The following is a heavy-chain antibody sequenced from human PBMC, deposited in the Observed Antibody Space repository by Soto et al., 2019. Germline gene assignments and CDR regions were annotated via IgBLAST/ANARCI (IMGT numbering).Heavy chain of an antibody. CDR2: ISSSGSTK. CDR1: GFTFGDYY. D-gene: IGHD4-17*01. V-gene: IGHV3-11*01. Sequence: HVQLVESGGGLVKPGESLRLSCAASGFTFGDYYMTWIRQAPGKGLEWVSYISSSGSTKTYADSVKGRFTISRDNAKNSLYLQMSSLRAEDTAVYYCGTYGGNSAGYYYHGVDVWGQGTTVSVSS. J-gene: IGHJ6*02. CDR3: GTYGGNSAGYYYHGVDV.